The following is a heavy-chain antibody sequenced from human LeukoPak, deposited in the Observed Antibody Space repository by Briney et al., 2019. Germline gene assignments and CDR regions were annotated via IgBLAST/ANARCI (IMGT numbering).Heavy chain of an antibody. J-gene: IGHJ4*02. Sequence: GGSLRLSCTASGFTFNNYDMNWVRQAPGKGLEWLSYISSSGSTINYADSVKGRFTISRDNAKNSLYLQMNSLRAEDTAVYYCARAKQQLVRGSYFDYWGQGTLVTVSS. CDR2: ISSSGSTI. CDR1: GFTFNNYD. V-gene: IGHV3-48*03. D-gene: IGHD6-13*01. CDR3: ARAKQQLVRGSYFDY.